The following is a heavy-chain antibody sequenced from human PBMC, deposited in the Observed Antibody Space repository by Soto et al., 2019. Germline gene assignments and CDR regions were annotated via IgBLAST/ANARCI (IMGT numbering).Heavy chain of an antibody. J-gene: IGHJ6*02. Sequence: SVKVSCKASGGTFSSYAISWVRQAPGQGLEWMGGIIPIFGTANYAQKFQGRVTITADESTSTAYMELSSVTAADTAVYYCARDRSVPAAIYYGMDVWGQGTTVTVSS. CDR1: GGTFSSYA. CDR3: ARDRSVPAAIYYGMDV. D-gene: IGHD2-2*02. V-gene: IGHV1-69*13. CDR2: IIPIFGTA.